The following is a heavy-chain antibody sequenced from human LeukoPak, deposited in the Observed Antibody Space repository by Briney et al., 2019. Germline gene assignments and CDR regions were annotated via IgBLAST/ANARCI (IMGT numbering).Heavy chain of an antibody. CDR2: VSNSGST. V-gene: IGHV4-59*08. D-gene: IGHD3-22*01. J-gene: IGHJ4*02. CDR1: GGSTRNYY. Sequence: PSETLSLTCSVAGGSTRNYYWTWIRQPPGKGLEWIGHVSNSGSTKYNPSLKSRVTISIDTAKKHFSLKLSSVTAADTAVYYCASRAYYDSSGLDYWGQGILVTVSS. CDR3: ASRAYYDSSGLDY.